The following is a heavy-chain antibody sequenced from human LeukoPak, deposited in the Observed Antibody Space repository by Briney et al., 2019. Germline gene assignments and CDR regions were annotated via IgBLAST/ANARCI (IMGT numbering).Heavy chain of an antibody. D-gene: IGHD5-12*01. V-gene: IGHV1-3*03. CDR1: GYTFTSYA. CDR3: ARGRLVATITGYYYYMDV. J-gene: IGHJ6*03. CDR2: INAGNGNT. Sequence: ASVKVSCKASGYTFTSYAMHWVRQAPGQRLEWMGWINAGNGNTKYSQEFQGRVTITRDTSASTAYMELSSLRSEDMAVYYCARGRLVATITGYYYYMDVWGKGTTVTVSS.